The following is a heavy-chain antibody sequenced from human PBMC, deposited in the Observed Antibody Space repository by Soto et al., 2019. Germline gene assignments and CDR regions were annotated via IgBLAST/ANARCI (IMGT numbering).Heavy chain of an antibody. Sequence: GGSLRLSCAASGFTFSSYSTNWVRQAPGKGLEWVSYISSSSSTIYYADSVKGRFTISRDNAKNSLYLQMNSLRDEDTAVYYCARDRDYYDSSGYAENFDYWGQGTLVTVSS. CDR2: ISSSSSTI. CDR3: ARDRDYYDSSGYAENFDY. D-gene: IGHD3-22*01. V-gene: IGHV3-48*02. J-gene: IGHJ4*02. CDR1: GFTFSSYS.